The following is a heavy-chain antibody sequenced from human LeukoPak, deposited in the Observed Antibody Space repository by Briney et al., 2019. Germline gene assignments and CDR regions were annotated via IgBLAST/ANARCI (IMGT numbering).Heavy chain of an antibody. CDR2: INAGNGNI. V-gene: IGHV1-3*01. CDR3: ASIQTAYAFDI. CDR1: GYTFTSYY. Sequence: ASVKVSCKASGYTFTSYYMHWVRQAPGQRLEWMGWINAGNGNIKYSQKFQGRVTITGDTSASTAYMELSSLGSEDTALYYCASIQTAYAFDIWGQGTMVTVSS. J-gene: IGHJ3*02. D-gene: IGHD2-21*02.